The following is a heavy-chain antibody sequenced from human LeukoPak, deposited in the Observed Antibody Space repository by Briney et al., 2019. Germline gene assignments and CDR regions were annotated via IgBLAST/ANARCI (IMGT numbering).Heavy chain of an antibody. Sequence: ASVKVSCEASGYTFTSYDINWVRQATGQGLEWMGWMNPNSGGTNYAQKFQGRVTMTRDTSISTAYMELSRLRSDDTAVYYCARGGWDYDSSGYYRYDAFDIWGQGTMVTVSS. J-gene: IGHJ3*02. V-gene: IGHV1-2*02. CDR1: GYTFTSYD. D-gene: IGHD3-22*01. CDR2: MNPNSGGT. CDR3: ARGGWDYDSSGYYRYDAFDI.